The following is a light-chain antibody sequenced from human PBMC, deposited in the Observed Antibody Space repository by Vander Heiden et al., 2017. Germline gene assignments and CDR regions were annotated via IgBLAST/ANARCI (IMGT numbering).Light chain of an antibody. Sequence: QSVLTQPPSVSGAPGQRVTISCTGSSSNIGAGYDVRWYQQLPGTAPKLLIYGNTNRPSGVPDRFSGSKSGTSASLAITGLQAEDEADYYCQSYDSNLSGWVFGGGTKLTVL. CDR3: QSYDSNLSGWV. J-gene: IGLJ3*02. CDR2: GNT. V-gene: IGLV1-40*01. CDR1: SSNIGAGYD.